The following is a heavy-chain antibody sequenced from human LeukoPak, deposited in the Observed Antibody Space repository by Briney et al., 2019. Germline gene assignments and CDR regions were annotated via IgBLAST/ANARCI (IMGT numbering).Heavy chain of an antibody. CDR3: ARLASVPG. V-gene: IGHV1-2*02. Sequence: GAPVKAPSKASGYTFTGIYLHWGRQAPGQGGEWMGWIHPNNGGTSYAQRFQGRVTMTRDTSISTAYMELSSLRSDDTALYFCARLASVPGWGQGTLVTVSS. CDR1: GYTFTGIY. CDR2: IHPNNGGT. D-gene: IGHD6-19*01. J-gene: IGHJ1*01.